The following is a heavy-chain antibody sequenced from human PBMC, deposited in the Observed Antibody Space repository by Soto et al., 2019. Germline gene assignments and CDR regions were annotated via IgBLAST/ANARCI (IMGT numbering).Heavy chain of an antibody. V-gene: IGHV1-3*01. D-gene: IGHD6-13*01. CDR3: ARAAKALKRIAAAVSPNWFDP. CDR2: INAGNGNT. J-gene: IGHJ5*02. Sequence: QVQLVQSGAEVKKPGASVKVSCKASGYTFTSYAMHWVRQAPGQRLEWMGWINAGNGNTKYSQKFQGRVTITRDTSASTAYMEVSSLRSEDTAVYYCARAAKALKRIAAAVSPNWFDPWGQGTLVTVSS. CDR1: GYTFTSYA.